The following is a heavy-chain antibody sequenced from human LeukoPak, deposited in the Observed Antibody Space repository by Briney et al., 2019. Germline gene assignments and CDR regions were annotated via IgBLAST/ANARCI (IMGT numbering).Heavy chain of an antibody. CDR3: ARTVVAARTYYCDY. D-gene: IGHD2-15*01. CDR2: IFSGGST. J-gene: IGHJ4*02. Sequence: GGSLRLSCVASGFTVSSNYMSWVRQAPGKGLEWVSAIFSGGSTFYADSVTGRFTISRDNSKNMLYLQMNSLGVEVTAVYYCARTVVAARTYYCDYWGQGTLVTVSS. CDR1: GFTVSSNY. V-gene: IGHV3-53*01.